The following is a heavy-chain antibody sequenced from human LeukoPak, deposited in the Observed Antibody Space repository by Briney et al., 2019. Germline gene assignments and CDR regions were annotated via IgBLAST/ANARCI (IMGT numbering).Heavy chain of an antibody. CDR3: ARLTKPDIVVVPASGQENWFDP. J-gene: IGHJ5*02. D-gene: IGHD2-2*01. V-gene: IGHV1-69*04. CDR1: GGTFSSYA. CDR2: IIPILGIA. Sequence: SVKVSCKASGGTFSSYATSWVRQAPGQGLEWMGRIIPILGIANYAQKFQGRVTITADKSTSTAYMELSSLRSEDTAVYYCARLTKPDIVVVPASGQENWFDPWGQGTLVTVSS.